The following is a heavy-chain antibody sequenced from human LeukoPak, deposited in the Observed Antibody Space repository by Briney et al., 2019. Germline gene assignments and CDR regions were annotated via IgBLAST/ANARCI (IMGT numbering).Heavy chain of an antibody. CDR3: AREEICSGGSCHEGVDY. CDR2: INRSGST. Sequence: SETLSLTCAVYGGSFSGYYWSWIRQPPGKGLEWIGEINRSGSTNYNPSLKSRVTISVDTSKNQFSLKLSSVTAADTAVYYCAREEICSGGSCHEGVDYWGQGTLVTVSS. J-gene: IGHJ4*02. D-gene: IGHD2-15*01. CDR1: GGSFSGYY. V-gene: IGHV4-34*01.